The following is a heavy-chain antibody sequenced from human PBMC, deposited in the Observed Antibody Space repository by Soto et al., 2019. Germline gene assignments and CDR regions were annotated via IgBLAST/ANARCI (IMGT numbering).Heavy chain of an antibody. CDR2: IDPSDSYT. CDR1: GYTFTNYW. CDR3: ARSQPIAAAGYYYYYGLDV. J-gene: IGHJ6*02. Sequence: GESLKISCKGSGYTFTNYWISWVRQMPGKGLEWMGRIDPSDSYTKYSPSFQGHVTMSGDKSITTAYLQWSSLKASDTAIYYCARSQPIAAAGYYYYYGLDVWGQGTTVTVSS. V-gene: IGHV5-10-1*01. D-gene: IGHD6-13*01.